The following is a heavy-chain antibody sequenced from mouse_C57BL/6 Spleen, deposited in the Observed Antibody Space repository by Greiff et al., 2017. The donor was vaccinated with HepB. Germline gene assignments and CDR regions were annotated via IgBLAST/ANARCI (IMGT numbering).Heavy chain of an antibody. J-gene: IGHJ2*01. CDR3: ARWSGDYAFLYYFDY. V-gene: IGHV1-72*01. Sequence: VQLQQSGAELVKPGASVKLSCKASGYTFTSYWMHWVKQRPGRGLEWIGRIDPNSGGTKYNEKFKSKATLTVDKPSSTAYMQLSSLTSEDSAVYYGARWSGDYAFLYYFDYWGQGTTLTVSS. CDR1: GYTFTSYW. D-gene: IGHD2-4*01. CDR2: IDPNSGGT.